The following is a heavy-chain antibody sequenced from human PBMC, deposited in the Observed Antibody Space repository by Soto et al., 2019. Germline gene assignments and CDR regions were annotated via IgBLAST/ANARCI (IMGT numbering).Heavy chain of an antibody. D-gene: IGHD6-13*01. CDR2: IDTSGHST. J-gene: IGHJ4*02. V-gene: IGHV3-74*01. CDR3: AKDSWYFDL. Sequence: GGSLRLSCEASGFGFTNFWMHWVRHVPGKGLVWVARIDTSGHSTNYAESVKGRFTISRDNAKNTVSLQMNSLRVEDTGVYYCAKDSWYFDLWSQGSQVTVSS. CDR1: GFGFTNFW.